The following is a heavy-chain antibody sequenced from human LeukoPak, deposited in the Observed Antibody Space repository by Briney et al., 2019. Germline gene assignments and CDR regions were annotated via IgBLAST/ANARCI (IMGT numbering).Heavy chain of an antibody. CDR1: GFTFSNYA. CDR3: ATSFNRFGGVIGYSVYFDS. D-gene: IGHD3-16*02. J-gene: IGHJ4*02. CDR2: ISDSGVTT. V-gene: IGHV3-23*01. Sequence: GGSLRLSCAASGFTFSNYAMSWVRQAPGKGLEWVSGISDSGVTTYYANSVKGRFTISRDNSKNTLYLQMNSLRAKDTAVYYCATSFNRFGGVIGYSVYFDSWGQGILVTVSS.